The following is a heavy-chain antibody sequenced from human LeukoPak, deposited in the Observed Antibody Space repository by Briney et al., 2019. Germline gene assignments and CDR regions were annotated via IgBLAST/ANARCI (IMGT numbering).Heavy chain of an antibody. CDR2: ISYDGSNK. D-gene: IGHD6-19*01. J-gene: IGHJ4*02. Sequence: GGSLRLSCAAPGFTFSSYAMHWVRQAPGKGLEWVAVISYDGSNKYYADSVKGRFTISRDNSKNTLYLQMNSLRAEDTAVYYCARDSVAVAGPLDYWGQGTLVTVSS. CDR3: ARDSVAVAGPLDY. CDR1: GFTFSSYA. V-gene: IGHV3-30-3*01.